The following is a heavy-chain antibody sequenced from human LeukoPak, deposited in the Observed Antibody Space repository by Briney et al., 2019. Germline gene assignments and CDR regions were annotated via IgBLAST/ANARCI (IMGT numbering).Heavy chain of an antibody. CDR1: GFTFSSHA. CDR3: AKHLPPESNRLSPFDY. J-gene: IGHJ4*02. D-gene: IGHD3-16*02. Sequence: GGSLRLSCAASGFTFSSHAMSWVRQAPGKGLEWVSTITGSGGTTKYADSVKGRFTISRDNSKNTLDLQMNSLRAEDTAIFYCAKHLPPESNRLSPFDYWGQGTLVNVSS. V-gene: IGHV3-23*01. CDR2: ITGSGGTT.